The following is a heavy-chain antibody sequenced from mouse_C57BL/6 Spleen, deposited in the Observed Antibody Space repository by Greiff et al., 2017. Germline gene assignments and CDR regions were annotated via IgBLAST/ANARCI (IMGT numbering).Heavy chain of an antibody. CDR3: ARERGAYYYAMDY. CDR2: INLNNGGT. Sequence: EVQLQQSGPELVKPGASVKMSCKASGYTFTDYNMHWVKQSHGKSLEWIGYINLNNGGTSYNQKFKGKATLTVNKSSSTAYMELRSLTSEDSAVYYCARERGAYYYAMDYWGQGTSVTVSS. D-gene: IGHD3-1*01. V-gene: IGHV1-22*01. J-gene: IGHJ4*01. CDR1: GYTFTDYN.